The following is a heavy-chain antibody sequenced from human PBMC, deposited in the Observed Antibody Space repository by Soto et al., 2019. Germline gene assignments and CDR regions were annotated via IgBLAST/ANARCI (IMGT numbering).Heavy chain of an antibody. CDR1: GFTFSDYA. J-gene: IGHJ6*02. CDR3: AKGLLIMVRKVIIPPQYYYGMDV. Sequence: PGGSLRLSCAASGFTFSDYAMSWVRQAPGKGLEWVLVISGSGGSTFYADSVKGRFTISRDNAKNTLYLQMNSLRAEDTAVYYCAKGLLIMVRKVIIPPQYYYGMDVWGQGTTVTVSS. D-gene: IGHD3-10*01. V-gene: IGHV3-23*01. CDR2: ISGSGGST.